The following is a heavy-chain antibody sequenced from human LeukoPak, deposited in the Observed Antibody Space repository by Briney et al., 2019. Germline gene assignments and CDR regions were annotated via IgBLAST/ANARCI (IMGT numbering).Heavy chain of an antibody. Sequence: SETLSLTCAVSGYSISTDCYWGWIRQPPGKGLEWIGTVYYSGSTYYNPSLKSRVTISVDTSKNQFSLKLSSVTAADTAVYYCARHVTAAGWENWFDPWGQGTLVTVSS. J-gene: IGHJ5*02. V-gene: IGHV4-38-2*01. D-gene: IGHD6-13*01. CDR3: ARHVTAAGWENWFDP. CDR2: VYYSGST. CDR1: GYSISTDCY.